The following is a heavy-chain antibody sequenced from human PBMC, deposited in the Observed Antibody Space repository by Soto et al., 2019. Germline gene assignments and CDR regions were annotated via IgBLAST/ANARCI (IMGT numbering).Heavy chain of an antibody. V-gene: IGHV1-18*01. CDR3: ARDSSRPAAMGYYYYGMDV. CDR2: ISAYNGNT. D-gene: IGHD2-2*01. Sequence: ASVKVSCKASGYTFTKFHIHWVRQAPGQGLEWMGWISAYNGNTNYAQRLQGRVPMTTDTSTSTAYMELRSLRSDDTAVYYCARDSSRPAAMGYYYYGMDVWGQGTTVTVSS. J-gene: IGHJ6*02. CDR1: GYTFTKFH.